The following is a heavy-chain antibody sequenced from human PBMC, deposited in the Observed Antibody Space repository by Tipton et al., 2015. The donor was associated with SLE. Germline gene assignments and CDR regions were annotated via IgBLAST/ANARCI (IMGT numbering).Heavy chain of an antibody. V-gene: IGHV4-31*03. CDR3: ARGEGLGEFDY. J-gene: IGHJ4*02. D-gene: IGHD3-16*01. CDR2: INHSGST. CDR1: GDSISSGGYY. Sequence: TLSLTCTVSGDSISSGGYYWSWIRQHPGKGLEWIGEINHSGSTNYNPSLKSRVTISVDTSKNQFSLKLSSVTAADTAVYYCARGEGLGEFDYWGQGTLVTVSS.